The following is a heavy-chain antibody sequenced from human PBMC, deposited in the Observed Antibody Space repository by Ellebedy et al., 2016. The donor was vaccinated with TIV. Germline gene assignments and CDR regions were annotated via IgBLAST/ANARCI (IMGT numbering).Heavy chain of an antibody. Sequence: SQTLSLTXXISGDSVSNNGAAWYWIRQSPSRGLEWLGRTYYRSRWYDDYAVSVRSRIIIKPDTSKNQFSLHLNSVTPEDTAVYYCARGEYGDYVGKFEYWGQGTLVTVSS. D-gene: IGHD4-17*01. CDR2: TYYRSRWYD. CDR3: ARGEYGDYVGKFEY. CDR1: GDSVSNNGAA. V-gene: IGHV6-1*01. J-gene: IGHJ4*02.